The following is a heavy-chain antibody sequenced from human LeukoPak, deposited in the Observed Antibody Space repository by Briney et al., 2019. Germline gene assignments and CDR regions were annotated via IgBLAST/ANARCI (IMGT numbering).Heavy chain of an antibody. CDR3: ARHVEYYYDSSSYYFDY. CDR1: GGSISSSSYY. V-gene: IGHV4-39*01. D-gene: IGHD3-22*01. J-gene: IGHJ4*02. Sequence: SETLSLTCTVSGGSISSSSYYWGWIRQPPGKGLEWIGSIYYSGSTYYNPSLKSRVTISVDTSKNQFSLKLSSVTAADTAVYYCARHVEYYYDSSSYYFDYWGQGTLVTVSS. CDR2: IYYSGST.